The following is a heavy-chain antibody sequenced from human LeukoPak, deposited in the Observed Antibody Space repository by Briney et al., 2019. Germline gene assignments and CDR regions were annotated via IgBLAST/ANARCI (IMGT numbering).Heavy chain of an antibody. D-gene: IGHD2-15*01. Sequence: SETLSLTCAVSGGSISSGGYSWSWIRQPPGKGLEWIGYIYHSGSTYYNPSLKSRVTISVDRSKNQFSLKLSSVTAADTAVYYCAREGGDAFDIWGQGTMVTVSS. V-gene: IGHV4-30-2*01. J-gene: IGHJ3*02. CDR3: AREGGDAFDI. CDR1: GGSISSGGYS. CDR2: IYHSGST.